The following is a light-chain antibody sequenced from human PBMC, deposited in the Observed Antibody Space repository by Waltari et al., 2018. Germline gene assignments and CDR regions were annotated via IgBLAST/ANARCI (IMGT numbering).Light chain of an antibody. J-gene: IGKJ1*01. CDR1: QSLDTW. CDR3: QQYNSYPWT. Sequence: DSRLTQSPSTLSASVGDRVTIPCRASQSLDTWLAWYQQKPGKAPNLLIYKASSLYTGVPSRFSGSGSGTEFTLTISSLQPDDVASYYCQQYNSYPWTFGQGTKVQI. V-gene: IGKV1-5*03. CDR2: KAS.